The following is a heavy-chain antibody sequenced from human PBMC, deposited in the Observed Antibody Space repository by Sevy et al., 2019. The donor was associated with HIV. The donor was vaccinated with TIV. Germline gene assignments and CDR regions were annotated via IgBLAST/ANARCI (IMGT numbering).Heavy chain of an antibody. Sequence: GGSLRLSCAASGFTFSSYAMHWVRQAPGKGLEWVAVISYDGSNKYYADSVKGRFTISRDNSKNTLYLQMNSLRAEDTAVYYCASLGYCSGGSCYSYYYYGMDVWGQGTTVTVSS. V-gene: IGHV3-30-3*01. CDR3: ASLGYCSGGSCYSYYYYGMDV. CDR1: GFTFSSYA. D-gene: IGHD2-15*01. J-gene: IGHJ6*02. CDR2: ISYDGSNK.